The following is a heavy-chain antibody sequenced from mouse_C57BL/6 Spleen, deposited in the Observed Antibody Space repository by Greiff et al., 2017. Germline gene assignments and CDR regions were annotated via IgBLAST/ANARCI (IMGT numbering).Heavy chain of an antibody. CDR2: INPYNGGT. V-gene: IGHV1-19*01. D-gene: IGHD1-1*02. CDR3: SLWSPFDY. CDR1: GYTFTDYY. Sequence: EVQLQESGPVLVKPGASVKMSCKASGYTFTDYYMNWVKQSHGKSLEWIGVINPYNGGTSSNQKFKGKATLTVHKSSSTAYMELNSLTSEDSAVYYCSLWSPFDYWGQGTTLTVSA. J-gene: IGHJ2*01.